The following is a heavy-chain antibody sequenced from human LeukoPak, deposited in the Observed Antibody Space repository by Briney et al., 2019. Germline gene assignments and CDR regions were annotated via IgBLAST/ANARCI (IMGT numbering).Heavy chain of an antibody. J-gene: IGHJ3*02. Sequence: GGSLRLSCATSGFTFSSYWMSWVRQAPGKGLEWVSLIIGSGSSTHYADSVKGRFTISRDNSKNTLYLQMNSLRPEDTAVYYCAKDQVISGSEASDIWGQGTMVTVSS. V-gene: IGHV3-23*01. CDR2: IIGSGSST. CDR1: GFTFSSYW. CDR3: AKDQVISGSEASDI. D-gene: IGHD2-21*01.